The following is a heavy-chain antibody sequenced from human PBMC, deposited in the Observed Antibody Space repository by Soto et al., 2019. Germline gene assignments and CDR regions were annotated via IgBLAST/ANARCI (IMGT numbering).Heavy chain of an antibody. CDR2: IYYSVST. CDR3: ASPVGARPHGYCEY. Sequence: SETVSLTCTVSGGSISSSSYYWGWIRHPPGKGLEWIGSIYYSVSTYYNPSLKSRVTISVDTSKNQFSLKLSSVTAADTAVYYCASPVGARPHGYCEYWGKGTLVIVSS. J-gene: IGHJ4*02. V-gene: IGHV4-39*01. CDR1: GGSISSSSYY. D-gene: IGHD1-26*01.